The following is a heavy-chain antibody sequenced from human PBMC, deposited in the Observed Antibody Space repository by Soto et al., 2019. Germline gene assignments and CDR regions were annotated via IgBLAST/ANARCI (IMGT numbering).Heavy chain of an antibody. Sequence: GASVKVSCKASGYTFTGYYMPWFRQDHGHGLEWMGWINPKSGGTNYAHKFQGRVTMTRDTSSSTAYMELSSIRSDDTAVYYRARDWGDLGAAGGWFAPWGQGTFVTGSS. D-gene: IGHD3-16*01. CDR1: GYTFTGYY. J-gene: IGHJ5*02. CDR2: INPKSGGT. V-gene: IGHV1-2*07. CDR3: ARDWGDLGAAGGWFAP.